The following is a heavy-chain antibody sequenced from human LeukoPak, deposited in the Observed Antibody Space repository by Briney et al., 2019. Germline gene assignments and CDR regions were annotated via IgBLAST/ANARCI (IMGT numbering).Heavy chain of an antibody. CDR3: ARVAVAGMVDY. Sequence: SETLSLTCTVSGGSISSGSYYWSWIRQPAGKGLEWIGRIYTSGSTNYNPSLKSRVTISVDTSKNQFSLKLSSVAAADTAVYYCARVAVAGMVDYWGQGTLVTVSS. J-gene: IGHJ4*02. V-gene: IGHV4-61*02. D-gene: IGHD6-19*01. CDR2: IYTSGST. CDR1: GGSISSGSYY.